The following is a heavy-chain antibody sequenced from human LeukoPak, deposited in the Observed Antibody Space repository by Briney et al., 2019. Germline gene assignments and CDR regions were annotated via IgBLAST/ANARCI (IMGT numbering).Heavy chain of an antibody. CDR2: ISGVGGST. CDR1: GFTFDDYA. D-gene: IGHD6-19*01. J-gene: IGHJ1*01. CDR3: AKDLDSSGYFFQH. Sequence: GGSLRLSCAASGFTFDDYAMHWVRQAPGKGLEWVPVISGVGGSTYYADSVKGRFTISRDNSKNSLYLQMNSLRTEDTALYYCAKDLDSSGYFFQHWGQGTLVTVSS. V-gene: IGHV3-43*02.